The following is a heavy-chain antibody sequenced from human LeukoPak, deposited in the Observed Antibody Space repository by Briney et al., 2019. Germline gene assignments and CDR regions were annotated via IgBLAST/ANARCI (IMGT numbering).Heavy chain of an antibody. V-gene: IGHV1-18*01. J-gene: IGHJ4*02. CDR2: ISGYNGDS. Sequence: ASVKVSCKASGYTFTNYGISWVRQAPGQGLEWMGWISGYNGDSYYVQKFQGRVTMTTDTSTTTAYMELTSLRSDDTAVYYCAREKYRSGFDYWGQGTPVTASS. D-gene: IGHD5-12*01. CDR1: GYTFTNYG. CDR3: AREKYRSGFDY.